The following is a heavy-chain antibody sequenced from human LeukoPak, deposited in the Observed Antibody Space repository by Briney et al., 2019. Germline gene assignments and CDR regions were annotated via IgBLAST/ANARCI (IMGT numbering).Heavy chain of an antibody. CDR1: GFTFSSDW. CDR3: ARDDYYGSGANWFDP. Sequence: GGSLRLSCGASGFTFSSDWMSWVRQAPGKGLEWVANINQDGSEKYYVDSVKGRFTISRDNGKNSLYLQMNSLRAEDTAVYYCARDDYYGSGANWFDPWGQGTPVTVSS. CDR2: INQDGSEK. D-gene: IGHD3-10*01. J-gene: IGHJ5*02. V-gene: IGHV3-7*01.